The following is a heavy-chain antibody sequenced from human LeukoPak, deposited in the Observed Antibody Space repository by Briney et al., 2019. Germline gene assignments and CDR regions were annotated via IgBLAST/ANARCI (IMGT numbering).Heavy chain of an antibody. CDR1: GFTFSDYY. CDR3: ARDSPRTVIHLPDYYYGMDV. V-gene: IGHV3-11*04. Sequence: PGGSLRLSCAASGFTFSDYYMSWIRQAPGKGLEWVSYISSSGSTIYYADSVKGRFTISRDNAKNSLYLQMNSLRAEDTAVYYCARDSPRTVIHLPDYYYGMDVWGQGTTVTVSS. D-gene: IGHD3-22*01. J-gene: IGHJ6*02. CDR2: ISSSGSTI.